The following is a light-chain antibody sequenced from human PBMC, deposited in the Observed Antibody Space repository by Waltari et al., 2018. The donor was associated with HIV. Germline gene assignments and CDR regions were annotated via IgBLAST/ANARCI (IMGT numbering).Light chain of an antibody. CDR2: EVS. J-gene: IGLJ3*02. V-gene: IGLV2-23*02. CDR1: SNDVGSYNL. CDR3: CSYAGSSTLV. Sequence: QSALTQPASVSGSPGQSIPISCTGTSNDVGSYNLVSWYQQHPGKAPKLMIYEVSKRPSGVSNRFSGSKSGNTASLTISRLQAEDEADYYCCSYAGSSTLVFGGGTKLTVL.